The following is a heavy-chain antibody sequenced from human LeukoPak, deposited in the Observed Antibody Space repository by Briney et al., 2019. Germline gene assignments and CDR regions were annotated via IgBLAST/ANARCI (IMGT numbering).Heavy chain of an antibody. CDR2: INSDGSST. Sequence: PGRSLRLSCAASGFTFSSYWMHWVRQAPGKGLVWVSRINSDGSSTSYADSVKGRFTISRDNAKNTLYLQMNSLRAEDTAVYYCARVIAVAGNYYFDYWGQGTLVTVSS. V-gene: IGHV3-74*01. J-gene: IGHJ4*02. D-gene: IGHD6-19*01. CDR3: ARVIAVAGNYYFDY. CDR1: GFTFSSYW.